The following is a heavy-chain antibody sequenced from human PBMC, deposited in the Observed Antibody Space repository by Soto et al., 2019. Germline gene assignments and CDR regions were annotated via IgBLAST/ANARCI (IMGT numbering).Heavy chain of an antibody. V-gene: IGHV3-7*03. D-gene: IGHD4-17*01. CDR3: GLETWRHAFDI. CDR2: IKQDGSET. CDR1: GSTFSDYW. J-gene: IGHJ3*02. Sequence: EVRLVESGGGLVQSGGSLRLSCAASGSTFSDYWMSWVRQAPGKGLEWVANIKQDGSETHYVDSVKGRFTISRDNAKNSLYLQMNSLRAEDTAVYYCGLETWRHAFDIWGQGTMVTVSS.